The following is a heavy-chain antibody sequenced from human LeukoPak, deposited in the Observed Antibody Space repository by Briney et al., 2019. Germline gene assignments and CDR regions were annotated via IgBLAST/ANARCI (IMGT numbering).Heavy chain of an antibody. J-gene: IGHJ4*02. CDR2: MNPNSGNT. V-gene: IGHV1-8*01. CDR3: ARGRYCSSTSCPAGY. D-gene: IGHD2-2*01. Sequence: ASVKVSCKASGYTFTSYDINWVRQATGRGLEWMGWMNPNSGNTGYAQKFQGRVTMTRNTSISTAYMELSSLRSEDTAVYYCARGRYCSSTSCPAGYWGQGTLVTVSS. CDR1: GYTFTSYD.